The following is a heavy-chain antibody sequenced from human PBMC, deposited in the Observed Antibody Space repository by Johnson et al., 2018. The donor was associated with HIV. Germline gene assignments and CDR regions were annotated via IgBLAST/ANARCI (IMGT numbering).Heavy chain of an antibody. J-gene: IGHJ3*02. CDR2: ISYDGSNK. Sequence: QVQLVESGGGLVQPGGSLRLSCAASGFTFSSYGMHWVRQAPGKGLEWVAVISYDGSNKYYADSVKGRFNISRDNSKNALYLQMNSLRSEDTAVYYCAKPPPVGADAFDIWGQGTMVPVSS. D-gene: IGHD3-16*01. V-gene: IGHV3-30*18. CDR3: AKPPPVGADAFDI. CDR1: GFTFSSYG.